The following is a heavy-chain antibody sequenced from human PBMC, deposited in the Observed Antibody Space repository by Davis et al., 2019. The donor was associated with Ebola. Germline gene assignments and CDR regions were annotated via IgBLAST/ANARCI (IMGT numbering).Heavy chain of an antibody. Sequence: MPGGSLRLSCAVSGGSISSSNWWSWVRQPPGKGLEWIGEIYHSGSTNYNPSLKSRVTISVDKSKNQFSLKLSSVTAADTAVYYCARRGRCSGGSCYLYYFDYWGQGTLVTVSS. CDR2: IYHSGST. CDR3: ARRGRCSGGSCYLYYFDY. J-gene: IGHJ4*02. D-gene: IGHD2-15*01. V-gene: IGHV4-4*02. CDR1: GGSISSSNW.